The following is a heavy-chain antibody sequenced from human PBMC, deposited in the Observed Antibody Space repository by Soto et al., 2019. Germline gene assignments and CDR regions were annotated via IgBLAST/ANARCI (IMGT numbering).Heavy chain of an antibody. CDR3: ARGRRGGYDYQDN. V-gene: IGHV3-21*01. CDR2: ISSSSSYI. CDR1: GFTFSSYS. Sequence: EVQLVESGGGLVKPGGSLRLSCAASGFTFSSYSMNWVRQAPGKGLEWVSSISSSSSYIYYADSVKGRFTISRDNAKNSLYLQMNSLRAEDTAVYYCARGRRGGYDYQDNWGQGTLVTVSS. D-gene: IGHD5-12*01. J-gene: IGHJ4*02.